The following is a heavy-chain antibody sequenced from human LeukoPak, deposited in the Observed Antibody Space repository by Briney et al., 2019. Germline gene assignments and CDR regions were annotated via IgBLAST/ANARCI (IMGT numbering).Heavy chain of an antibody. CDR3: VRESRPGGAMGLYHNLDY. J-gene: IGHJ4*02. D-gene: IGHD1-1*01. CDR1: GFTFDTYA. CDR2: IKEDGTEK. Sequence: RGSLRLSCVASGFTFDTYAMSWVRQAPGKGLEWVANIKEDGTEKNLVDSVKGRFTISRDNTKNLLFLEMNNLRGDDTAIYYCVRESRPGGAMGLYHNLDYWGQGTLVAVSS. V-gene: IGHV3-7*01.